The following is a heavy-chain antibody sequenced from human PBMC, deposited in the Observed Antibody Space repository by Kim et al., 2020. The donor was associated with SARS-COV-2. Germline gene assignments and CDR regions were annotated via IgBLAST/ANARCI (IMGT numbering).Heavy chain of an antibody. V-gene: IGHV4-39*01. CDR3: ARQQARITIFGVVIAYFDY. Sequence: RVTLSVDTSKNQFSLKLSSVTAADTAVYYCARQQARITIFGVVIAYFDYWGQGTLVTVSS. J-gene: IGHJ4*02. D-gene: IGHD3-3*01.